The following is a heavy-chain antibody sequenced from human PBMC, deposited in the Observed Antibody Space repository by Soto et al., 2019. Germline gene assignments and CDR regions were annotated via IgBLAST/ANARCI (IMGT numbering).Heavy chain of an antibody. CDR2: IYYSGST. J-gene: IGHJ4*02. CDR3: ARKMYYYDSSGYYYDY. D-gene: IGHD3-22*01. Sequence: PSETLSLTCTVSGGSISSYYWSWIRQPPGKGLEWIGYIYYSGSTNYNPSLKSRVTISVDTSKNQFSLKLSSVTAADTAVYYCARKMYYYDSSGYYYDYWGQGTLVTVSS. CDR1: GGSISSYY. V-gene: IGHV4-59*01.